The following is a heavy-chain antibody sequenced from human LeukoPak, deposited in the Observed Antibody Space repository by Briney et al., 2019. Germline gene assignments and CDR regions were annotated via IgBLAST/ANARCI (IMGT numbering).Heavy chain of an antibody. CDR3: ARAITMIVVVFDAFDI. Sequence: SETLSLTCAVYGGSFSGYYWSWIRQPPGKGLEWIGEINHSGSTNYSPSLKSRVTISVDTSKNQFSLKLSSVTAADTAVYYCARAITMIVVVFDAFDIWGQGTMVTVS. CDR2: INHSGST. CDR1: GGSFSGYY. J-gene: IGHJ3*02. V-gene: IGHV4-34*01. D-gene: IGHD3-22*01.